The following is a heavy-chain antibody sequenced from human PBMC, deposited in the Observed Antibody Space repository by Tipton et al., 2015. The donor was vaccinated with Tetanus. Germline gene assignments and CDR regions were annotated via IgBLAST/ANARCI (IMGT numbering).Heavy chain of an antibody. J-gene: IGHJ6*02. V-gene: IGHV1-46*01. CDR2: INPSGGST. D-gene: IGHD4-11*01. Sequence: QLVQSGAEVKKPGASVKVSCKTSGYTFTSYDINWVRQATGQGLEWMGIINPSGGSTSYAQKFQGRVTMTRDTSTSTVYMELSSLRSEDTAVYYCARGPTVTTAHYYYGMDVWGQGTTVTVSS. CDR3: ARGPTVTTAHYYYGMDV. CDR1: GYTFTSYD.